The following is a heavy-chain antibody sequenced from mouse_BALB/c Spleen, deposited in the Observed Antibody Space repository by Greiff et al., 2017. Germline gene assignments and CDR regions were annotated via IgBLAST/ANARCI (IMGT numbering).Heavy chain of an antibody. V-gene: IGHV1-69*02. J-gene: IGHJ4*01. Sequence: QVQLKQPGAELVRPGASVKLSCKASGYTFTSYWINWVKQRPGQGLEWIGNIYPSDSYTNYNQKFKDKATLTVDKSSSTAYMQLSSPTSEDSAVYYCTRSAILRPYAMDYWGQGTSVTVSS. CDR3: TRSAILRPYAMDY. CDR1: GYTFTSYW. D-gene: IGHD1-2*01. CDR2: IYPSDSYT.